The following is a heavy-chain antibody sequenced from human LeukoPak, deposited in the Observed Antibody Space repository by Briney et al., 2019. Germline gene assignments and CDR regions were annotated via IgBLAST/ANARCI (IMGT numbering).Heavy chain of an antibody. D-gene: IGHD6-13*01. V-gene: IGHV4-34*01. CDR2: INHSGST. CDR1: GGSFSGYY. CDR3: ARMQLVAEYFDY. Sequence: SETLSLTCAVYGGSFSGYYWSWIRQPPGKGLEWIGEINHSGSTNYNPSLKSRVTISVDTSKNQFSLKLSSVTAADTAVYYCARMQLVAEYFDYWGQGTLVTVSS. J-gene: IGHJ4*02.